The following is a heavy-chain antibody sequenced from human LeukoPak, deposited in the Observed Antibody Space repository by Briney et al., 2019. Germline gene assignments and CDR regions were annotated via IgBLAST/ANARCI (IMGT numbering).Heavy chain of an antibody. D-gene: IGHD3-10*01. CDR1: GGSFSGYY. CDR3: AREGRITMVRGVPGWFDP. CDR2: INHSGST. J-gene: IGHJ5*02. V-gene: IGHV4-34*01. Sequence: PSETLSLTCAVYGGSFSGYYWSWIRQPPGKGLEWIGEINHSGSTNYNPSLKSRVTISVDTSKNQFSLKLSSVTAADTAVYYCAREGRITMVRGVPGWFDPWGQGTLVTVSS.